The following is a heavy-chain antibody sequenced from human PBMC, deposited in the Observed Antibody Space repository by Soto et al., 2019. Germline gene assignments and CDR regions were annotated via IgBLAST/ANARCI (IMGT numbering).Heavy chain of an antibody. D-gene: IGHD1-26*01. J-gene: IGHJ4*02. CDR2: IYYSGST. Sequence: SETLSLTCTVSGGSISSYYWSWIRQPPGKGLEWIGYIYYSGSTNYNPSLKSRVTISVDTSKNQFSLKLSSVTAADTAVYYCARDTQHVGSPYSGSYLDYWGQGTLVTVSS. CDR3: ARDTQHVGSPYSGSYLDY. V-gene: IGHV4-59*01. CDR1: GGSISSYY.